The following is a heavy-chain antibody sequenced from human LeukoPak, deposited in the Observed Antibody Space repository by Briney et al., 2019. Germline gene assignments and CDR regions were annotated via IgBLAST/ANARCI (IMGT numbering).Heavy chain of an antibody. V-gene: IGHV4-31*03. CDR2: IYYSGST. CDR1: GGSISSGGYC. J-gene: IGHJ5*02. D-gene: IGHD3-22*01. CDR3: ATENYYDSSGYYYINWFDP. Sequence: PSETLSLTCTVSGGSISSGGYCWSWIRQHPGKGLEWIVYIYYSGSTYYNPSLKSRVTISVDTSKNQFSLKLSSVTAADTAVYYCATENYYDSSGYYYINWFDPWGQGTLVTVSS.